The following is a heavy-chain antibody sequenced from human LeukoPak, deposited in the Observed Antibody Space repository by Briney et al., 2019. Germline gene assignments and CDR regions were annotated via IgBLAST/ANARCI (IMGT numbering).Heavy chain of an antibody. J-gene: IGHJ3*02. Sequence: GGSLRLSCAASGFTFSSNWMTWVRQAPGKGLEWVANIKQDGSEKQYVDSVKGRFTISRDNAKNSLYLQMNSLRVEDTTVYYCARDPYNTGGYAAFDIWGQGTMVTVSS. V-gene: IGHV3-7*01. CDR2: IKQDGSEK. D-gene: IGHD3-22*01. CDR3: ARDPYNTGGYAAFDI. CDR1: GFTFSSNW.